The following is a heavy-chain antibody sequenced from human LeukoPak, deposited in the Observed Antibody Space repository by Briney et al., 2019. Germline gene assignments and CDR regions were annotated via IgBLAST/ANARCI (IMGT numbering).Heavy chain of an antibody. CDR3: ARGYCSGGSCYSASYFDY. CDR2: IYHSGST. J-gene: IGHJ4*02. V-gene: IGHV4-39*07. D-gene: IGHD2-15*01. Sequence: PSETLSLTCTVSGGSISSSSYYWGWIRQPPGKGLEWIGSIYHSGSTYYNPSLKSRVTISVDTSKNQFSLKLSSVTAADTAVYYCARGYCSGGSCYSASYFDYWGQGTLVTVSS. CDR1: GGSISSSSYY.